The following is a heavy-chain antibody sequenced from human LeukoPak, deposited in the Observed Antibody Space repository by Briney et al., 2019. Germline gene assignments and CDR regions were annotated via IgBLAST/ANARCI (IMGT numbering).Heavy chain of an antibody. CDR1: GYTFTGYY. CDR3: ARDAAIAAAGIDY. CDR2: INPNSGGT. Sequence: ASVKVSCKASGYTFTGYYMHWVRQAPGQGLEWMGWINPNSGGTNYAQKFQGRVTMTRDTSISTAYMELRSLRSDDTAVYYCARDAAIAAAGIDYWGQGTLVTVSS. J-gene: IGHJ4*02. V-gene: IGHV1-2*02. D-gene: IGHD6-13*01.